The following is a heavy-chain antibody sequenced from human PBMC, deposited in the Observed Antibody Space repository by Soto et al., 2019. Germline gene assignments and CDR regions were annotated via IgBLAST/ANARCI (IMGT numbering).Heavy chain of an antibody. J-gene: IGHJ5*02. Sequence: GGSLRLSCAASGFTFSSYSMNWVRQAPGKGLEWVSYISSSSSTIYYADSVKGRFTISRHNSKNTLYLQMNSLRAEDTAVYYCARVGYSGNCPPLFNWFDPWGQGSLVTVSS. CDR3: ARVGYSGNCPPLFNWFDP. CDR2: ISSSSSTI. D-gene: IGHD6-13*01. CDR1: GFTFSSYS. V-gene: IGHV3-48*01.